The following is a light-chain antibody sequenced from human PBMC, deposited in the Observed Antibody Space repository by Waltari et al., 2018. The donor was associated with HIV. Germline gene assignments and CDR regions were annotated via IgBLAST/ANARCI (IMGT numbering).Light chain of an antibody. CDR2: DKN. J-gene: IGLJ3*02. Sequence: QSVLTQPPSVSAAPGQKVTISCSGSSSNIGNNYVSWYQQLPGTAPKSLIYDKNKRPSGIPDRVSGSKSGTSATLGITGLQTGDEADYYCGTWDSSLNAWVFGGGTKLTVL. CDR1: SSNIGNNY. CDR3: GTWDSSLNAWV. V-gene: IGLV1-51*01.